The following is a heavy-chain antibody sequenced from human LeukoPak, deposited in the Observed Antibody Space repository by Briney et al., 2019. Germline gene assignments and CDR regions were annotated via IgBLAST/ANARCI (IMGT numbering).Heavy chain of an antibody. CDR2: IYYSGST. D-gene: IGHD3-3*01. V-gene: IGHV4-59*04. J-gene: IGHJ4*02. CDR1: GGSISSYY. CDR3: ARLTIFGVVMIDY. Sequence: SETLSLTCTVSGGSISSYYWSWIRHPPGKGLEWIGSIYYSGSTYYNPSLKSRVTISVDTSKNQFSLKLSSVTAADTAVYYCARLTIFGVVMIDYRGQGTLVTVSS.